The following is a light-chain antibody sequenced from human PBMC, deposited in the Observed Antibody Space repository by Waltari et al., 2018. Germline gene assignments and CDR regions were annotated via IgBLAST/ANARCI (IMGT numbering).Light chain of an antibody. CDR2: DVS. CDR1: SRDVGGYNY. Sequence: QSALTQPRSVSGSPGQSVTISCTGTSRDVGGYNYVPLYQPHPGKVPKLLIFDVSTRPSGVPTRFSGSKSGNTASLSISGLLAEDEADYYCCSYAGSYTLIFGGGTKMTVL. V-gene: IGLV2-11*01. CDR3: CSYAGSYTLI. J-gene: IGLJ2*01.